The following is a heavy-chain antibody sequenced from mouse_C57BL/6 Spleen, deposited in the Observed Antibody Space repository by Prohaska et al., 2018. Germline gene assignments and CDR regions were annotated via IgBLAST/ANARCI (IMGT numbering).Heavy chain of an antibody. CDR3: ARERGSSHWYFDV. J-gene: IGHJ1*03. CDR1: GYTFTSYW. CDR2: IDPSDSYT. Sequence: QVQLQQPGAELVKPGASVKLSCKASGYTFTSYWMQWVKQRPGQGLEWIGEIDPSDSYTNYNQKFKGKATLTVDTASSTAYMQSSSLTSEDSAVYYCARERGSSHWYFDVWGTGTTVTVSS. V-gene: IGHV1-50*01. D-gene: IGHD1-1*01.